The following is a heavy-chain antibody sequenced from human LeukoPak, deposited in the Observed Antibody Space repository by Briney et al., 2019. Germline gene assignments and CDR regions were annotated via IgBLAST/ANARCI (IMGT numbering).Heavy chain of an antibody. CDR2: ISSSSSTI. J-gene: IGHJ4*02. CDR3: ARELGVGATTVDY. V-gene: IGHV3-48*01. D-gene: IGHD1-26*01. CDR1: GFTFSSYS. Sequence: GGSLRLSCAASGFTFSSYSMNWVRQAPGKGLEWVSYISSSSSTIYYADSVKGRFTISRDNAKNTLYLQMNSLRAEDTAVYYCARELGVGATTVDYWGQGTLVTVSS.